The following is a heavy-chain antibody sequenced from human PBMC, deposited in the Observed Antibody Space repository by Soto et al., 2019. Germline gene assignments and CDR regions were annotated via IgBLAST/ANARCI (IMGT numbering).Heavy chain of an antibody. CDR2: IYYSGST. D-gene: IGHD5-18*01. V-gene: IGHV4-39*01. Sequence: RXETLSLTCTVSGGSISSSSYYWGWIRQPPGKGLEWIGSIYYSGSTYYNPSLKSRVTISVDTSKNQFSLKLSSVTAADTAVYYCARGEIQLWMTNYYYYYGMDVWGQGTTVTVSS. CDR1: GGSISSSSYY. J-gene: IGHJ6*02. CDR3: ARGEIQLWMTNYYYYYGMDV.